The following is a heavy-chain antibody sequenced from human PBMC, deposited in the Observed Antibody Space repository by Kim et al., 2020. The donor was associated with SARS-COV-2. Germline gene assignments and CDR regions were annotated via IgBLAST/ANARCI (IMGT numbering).Heavy chain of an antibody. Sequence: GGSLRLSCAASGFTFSSYSMNWVRQAPGKGLEWVSYISGSSSTIYYADSVKGRFTISRDYAKNSLYLQMSSLRDEDTAVYYCAGDIYGDYALDYWGQGTLVTVSS. CDR3: AGDIYGDYALDY. D-gene: IGHD4-17*01. CDR2: ISGSSSTI. J-gene: IGHJ4*02. CDR1: GFTFSSYS. V-gene: IGHV3-48*02.